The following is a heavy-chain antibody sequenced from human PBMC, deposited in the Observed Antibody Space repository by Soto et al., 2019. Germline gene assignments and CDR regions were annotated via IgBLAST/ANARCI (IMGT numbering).Heavy chain of an antibody. CDR2: IRSKANSYAT. CDR3: TRRGEVGAPY. Sequence: GGSLRLSCAASGFTFSGSAMHWVRQASGKGLEWVGRIRSKANSYATAYAASVKGRFTISRDDSKNTAYLQMNSLKSEDTAVYYCTRRGEVGAPYWGQGTLVTVSS. J-gene: IGHJ4*02. D-gene: IGHD1-26*01. V-gene: IGHV3-73*01. CDR1: GFTFSGSA.